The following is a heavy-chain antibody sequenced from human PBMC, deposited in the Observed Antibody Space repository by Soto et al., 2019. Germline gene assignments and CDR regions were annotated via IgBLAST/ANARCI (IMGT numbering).Heavy chain of an antibody. D-gene: IGHD3-10*01. V-gene: IGHV3-74*01. Sequence: EVQLVESGGGLVQPGGSLRLSCAASGFTFNNYWIHWVRQAPGKGLMWVSCINGDGTTTNYADSVKGRFAISRDNAKNTVYLQMNSLRAEDTALYYCARGVRGHYGKDVWGQGTTVTVSS. J-gene: IGHJ6*02. CDR1: GFTFNNYW. CDR2: INGDGTTT. CDR3: ARGVRGHYGKDV.